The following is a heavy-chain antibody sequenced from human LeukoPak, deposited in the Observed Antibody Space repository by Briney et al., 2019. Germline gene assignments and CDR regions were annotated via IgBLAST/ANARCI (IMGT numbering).Heavy chain of an antibody. CDR3: ARGGQWEPLEY. V-gene: IGHV1-69*06. CDR2: IIPMFGTT. Sequence: SVKVSCKTSGGTFSSYVFTWVRQAPGQGLEWMGGIIPMFGTTKYAQKFQGRVTITADKSTNTAYMDLSSLRYEDTAVYYCARGGQWEPLEYWGQGTLVTVSS. D-gene: IGHD1-26*01. CDR1: GGTFSSYV. J-gene: IGHJ4*02.